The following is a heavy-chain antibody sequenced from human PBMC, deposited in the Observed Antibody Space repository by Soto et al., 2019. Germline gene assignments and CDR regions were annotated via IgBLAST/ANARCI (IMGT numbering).Heavy chain of an antibody. CDR2: IWYDGSNK. J-gene: IGHJ4*02. Sequence: GGSPRLSCAASGFTFSSYGMHWVRQAPGKGLEWVAVIWYDGSNKYYADSVKGRFTISRDNSKNTLYLQMNSLRAEDTAVYYCARDVGEVVVVPAAYYFDYWGQGTLVTVSS. CDR3: ARDVGEVVVVPAAYYFDY. V-gene: IGHV3-33*01. CDR1: GFTFSSYG. D-gene: IGHD2-2*01.